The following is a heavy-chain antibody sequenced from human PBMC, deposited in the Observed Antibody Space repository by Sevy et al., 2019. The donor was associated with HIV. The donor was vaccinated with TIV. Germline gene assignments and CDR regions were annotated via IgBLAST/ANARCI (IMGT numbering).Heavy chain of an antibody. D-gene: IGHD1-26*01. CDR1: AYSVSSAYS. J-gene: IGHJ4*02. CDR3: ASENAWGRGYS. Sequence: SETLSLTCAVSAYSVSSAYSWGWIRQPPGKGLEWIGNIYQSGNTYYNPSLKSRVTISVDTSNNQFSLRLTSVTAADTAVYYCASENAWGRGYSWGQGTLVTVSS. CDR2: IYQSGNT. V-gene: IGHV4-38-2*01.